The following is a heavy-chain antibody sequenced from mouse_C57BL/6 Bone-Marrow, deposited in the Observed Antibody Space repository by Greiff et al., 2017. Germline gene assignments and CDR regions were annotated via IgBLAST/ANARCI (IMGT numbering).Heavy chain of an antibody. D-gene: IGHD2-4*01. CDR2: ISNLAYSS. CDR3: AVGNYGGYFDV. V-gene: IGHV5-15*01. Sequence: EVQRVESGGGLVQPGGSLKLSCAASGFTFSDYGMAWVRQAPRKGPEWVAFISNLAYSSYYADTVTGRFTISIENAKNTLYREMSSLRSEDTAMYYCAVGNYGGYFDVWGTGTTVTVSS. CDR1: GFTFSDYG. J-gene: IGHJ1*03.